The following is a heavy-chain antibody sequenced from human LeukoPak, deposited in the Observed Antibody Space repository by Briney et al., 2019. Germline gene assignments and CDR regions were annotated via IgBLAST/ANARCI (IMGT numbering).Heavy chain of an antibody. CDR1: GFTFDDYG. Sequence: RTGGSLRLSCAASGFTFDDYGMSWVRQAPGKGLEWVSGINWNGGSTGYADSVKGRFTISRDNAKNSLYLQMNSLRAEDTALYYCARDRSGGGYSGSYPDYGGQGTLVTVSS. D-gene: IGHD1-26*01. V-gene: IGHV3-20*04. J-gene: IGHJ4*02. CDR3: ARDRSGGGYSGSYPDY. CDR2: INWNGGST.